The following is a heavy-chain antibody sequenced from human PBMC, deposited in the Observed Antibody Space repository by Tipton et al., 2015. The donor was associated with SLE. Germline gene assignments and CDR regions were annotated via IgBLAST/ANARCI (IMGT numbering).Heavy chain of an antibody. D-gene: IGHD5-18*01. CDR1: GFTLSTHS. V-gene: IGHV3-30*04. CDR3: AKIASAAMFDY. Sequence: SLRLSCAASGFTLSTHSMHWVRQAPGKGLEWVAVISYDGSNKYYADSVKGRFTISRDKSKNTLYLQMNSLRAEDTAVYYCAKIASAAMFDYWGQGTLVTVSS. CDR2: ISYDGSNK. J-gene: IGHJ4*02.